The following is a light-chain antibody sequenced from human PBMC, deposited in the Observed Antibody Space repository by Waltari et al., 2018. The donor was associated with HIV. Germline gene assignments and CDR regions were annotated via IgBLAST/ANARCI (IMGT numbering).Light chain of an antibody. CDR2: EVT. V-gene: IGLV2-8*01. J-gene: IGLJ2*01. Sequence: QSALPQPPSASGSPGQSVTISCTGTSSDVGGYNYVSWYQQHPGKAPKLIIFEVTKRPSGVPNRFSGSKSGNTASLTVSGLQAEDEADYYCSSYAGSNKLVFGGGTKLTVV. CDR1: SSDVGGYNY. CDR3: SSYAGSNKLV.